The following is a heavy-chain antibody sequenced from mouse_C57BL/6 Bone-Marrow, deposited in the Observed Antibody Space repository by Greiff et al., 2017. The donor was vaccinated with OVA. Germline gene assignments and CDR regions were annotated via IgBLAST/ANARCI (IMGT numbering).Heavy chain of an antibody. CDR1: GFSLSTFGMG. J-gene: IGHJ3*01. D-gene: IGHD1-1*01. CDR2: IWWDDDK. CDR3: ARREGPYYYGSSGFAY. Sequence: QVTLKVSGPGILQPSQTLSLTCSFSGFSLSTFGMGVGWIRQPSGKGLEWLAHIWWDDDKYYNPALKSRLTISKDTSKNQVFLKIANVDTADTATYYCARREGPYYYGSSGFAYWGQGTLVTVSA. V-gene: IGHV8-8*01.